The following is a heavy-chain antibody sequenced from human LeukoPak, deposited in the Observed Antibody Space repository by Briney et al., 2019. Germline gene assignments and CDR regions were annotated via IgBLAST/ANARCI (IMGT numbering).Heavy chain of an antibody. CDR3: ANNDYDSPEA. CDR1: GFTLSSYV. J-gene: IGHJ4*02. CDR2: ISVIGGRT. V-gene: IGHV3-23*01. Sequence: GGSLRHSCAASGFTLSSYVMSWVRQAPGKGLAGVSAISVIGGRTSEAHPLKRQFTLYRDDPKDTLYLQMHSLRAEDTAVYYCANNDYDSPEARGQATHLTDPS. D-gene: IGHD4-17*01.